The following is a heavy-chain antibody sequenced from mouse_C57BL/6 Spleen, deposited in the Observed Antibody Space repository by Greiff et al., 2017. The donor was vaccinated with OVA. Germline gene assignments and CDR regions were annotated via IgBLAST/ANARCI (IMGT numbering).Heavy chain of an antibody. CDR3: ARGFITTVVADGMDY. V-gene: IGHV1-19*01. D-gene: IGHD1-1*01. J-gene: IGHJ4*01. CDR1: GYTFTDYY. Sequence: VQLKQSGPVLVKPGASVKMSCKASGYTFTDYYMNWVKQSHGKSLEWIGVINPYNGGTSYNQKFKGKATLTVDKSSSTAYMELNSLTSEDAAVYYCARGFITTVVADGMDYWGQGTSVTVSS. CDR2: INPYNGGT.